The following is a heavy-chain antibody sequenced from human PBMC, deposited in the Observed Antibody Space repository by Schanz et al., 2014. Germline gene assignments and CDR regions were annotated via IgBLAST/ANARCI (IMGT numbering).Heavy chain of an antibody. Sequence: QVQLVQSGAEVKKPGSSVKVSCKTSGYTFINYGIHWVRQAPGKGLEWMGWISTYTGNRKSAQKFEDSVTMATDTATRTAYLELRSLRSDDTAMYYCARDSGYDLSNDGIPPILGGYWGQGTLVTVSS. V-gene: IGHV1-18*04. CDR3: ARDSGYDLSNDGIPPILGGY. J-gene: IGHJ4*02. D-gene: IGHD5-12*01. CDR1: GYTFINYG. CDR2: ISTYTGNR.